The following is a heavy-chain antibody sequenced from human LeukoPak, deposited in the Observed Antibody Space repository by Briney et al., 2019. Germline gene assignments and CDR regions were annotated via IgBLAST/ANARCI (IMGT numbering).Heavy chain of an antibody. Sequence: PSETLSLTCAVSGGSISSGGYSWSWIRQPPGKGLEWIGYIYHSGSTYYNPSLKSRVTTSVDRSKNQFSLKLSSVTAADTAVYYCARDVGYTSDYWGQGTLVTVSS. V-gene: IGHV4-30-2*01. CDR1: GGSISSGGYS. D-gene: IGHD1-1*01. CDR2: IYHSGST. J-gene: IGHJ4*02. CDR3: ARDVGYTSDY.